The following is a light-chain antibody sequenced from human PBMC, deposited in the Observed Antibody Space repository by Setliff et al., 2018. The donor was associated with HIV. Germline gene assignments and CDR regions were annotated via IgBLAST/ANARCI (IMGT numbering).Light chain of an antibody. Sequence: QSVLTQPPSASGSPGQSVTISCTGSSSDIGRYNSVSWYQQHPDKAPKLIIFDVTAQPSGVPDRFSGSKSAITASLTISGLQSDDEADYFCSSFAGKDNLIFGSGTKVTVL. CDR2: DVT. CDR1: SSDIGRYNS. CDR3: SSFAGKDNLI. V-gene: IGLV2-8*01. J-gene: IGLJ1*01.